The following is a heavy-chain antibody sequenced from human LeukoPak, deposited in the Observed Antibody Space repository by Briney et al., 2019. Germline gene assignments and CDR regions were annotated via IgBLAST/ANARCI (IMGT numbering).Heavy chain of an antibody. CDR2: INPNSGGT. J-gene: IGHJ3*02. Sequence: ASVKVSCKASGYTFTGYYMHWVRQAPGQGLEWMGWINPNSGGTNYAQKFQGRVTMTRDTSISTAYMELSRLRSDDTAVYYCAREAAIVAIDAFDIWGQGTMVTVSS. D-gene: IGHD5-12*01. V-gene: IGHV1-2*02. CDR3: AREAAIVAIDAFDI. CDR1: GYTFTGYY.